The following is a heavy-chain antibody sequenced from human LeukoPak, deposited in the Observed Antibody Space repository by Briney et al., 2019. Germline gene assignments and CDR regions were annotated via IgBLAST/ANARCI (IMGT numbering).Heavy chain of an antibody. CDR1: GFTFSSYA. Sequence: GGSLRLSCAASGFTFSSYAMSWVRQAPGKGLEWVSAISGSGGSTYYADSVKGRFTISRDNSKNTPYLQMNSLRAEDTAVYYCAKDVSIAARVPYFFDFWGQGTLVTVSS. D-gene: IGHD6-6*01. J-gene: IGHJ4*02. CDR2: ISGSGGST. CDR3: AKDVSIAARVPYFFDF. V-gene: IGHV3-23*01.